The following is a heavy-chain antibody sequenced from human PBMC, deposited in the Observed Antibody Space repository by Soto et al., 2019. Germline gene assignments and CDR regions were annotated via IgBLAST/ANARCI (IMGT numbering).Heavy chain of an antibody. Sequence: VASVKVSCKASGYTFTGYYMHWVRQAPGQGLEWMGWINPNSGGTNYAQKFQGWVTMTRDTSISTAYMELSRLRSDDTAVYYCARGPGGGPTVVTPPNYYYYGMDVWGQGTTVTVSS. J-gene: IGHJ6*02. CDR2: INPNSGGT. CDR1: GYTFTGYY. CDR3: ARGPGGGPTVVTPPNYYYYGMDV. D-gene: IGHD4-17*01. V-gene: IGHV1-2*04.